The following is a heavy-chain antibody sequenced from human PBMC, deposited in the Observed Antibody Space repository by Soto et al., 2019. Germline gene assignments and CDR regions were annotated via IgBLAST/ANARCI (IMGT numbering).Heavy chain of an antibody. V-gene: IGHV4-30-4*01. CDR2: IYYSGST. Sequence: QVQLQESGRGLVKPSQTLSLTCTVSGGSISSGDYYWSWIRQPPGKGLEWIGYIYYSGSTYYNPSLKSRVTISVDTSKYQFSLKLSSVTAADTALYYCARAVRGSYYDYWGQGTLVTVSS. CDR3: ARAVRGSYYDY. D-gene: IGHD1-26*01. J-gene: IGHJ4*02. CDR1: GGSISSGDYY.